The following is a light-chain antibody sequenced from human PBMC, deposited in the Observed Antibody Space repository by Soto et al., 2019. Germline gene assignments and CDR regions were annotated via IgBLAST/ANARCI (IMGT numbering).Light chain of an antibody. Sequence: DIVMTQSPDSLAVSLGERATINCKSSQSVLYSSNNKNYLAWYQQKPGQPPKLLIYWASTRESGVPDRFSGSGSGTDFNLTLSSQQAEDGAVYYCQQYYSTPYTFGQGTKLEIK. CDR1: QSVLYSSNNKNY. CDR3: QQYYSTPYT. V-gene: IGKV4-1*01. J-gene: IGKJ2*01. CDR2: WAS.